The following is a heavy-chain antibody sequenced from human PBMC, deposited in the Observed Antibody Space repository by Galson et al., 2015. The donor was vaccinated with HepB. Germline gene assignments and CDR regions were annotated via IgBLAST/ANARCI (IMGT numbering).Heavy chain of an antibody. V-gene: IGHV3-30*04. D-gene: IGHD2-2*01. Sequence: SLRLSCAASGFTFSSYAMHWVRQAPGKGLEWVAVISYDGSNKYYADSVKGRFTISRDNSKNTLYLQMNSLRAEDTAVYYCAREGCSSTSCHPGDYWGQGTLVTVSS. J-gene: IGHJ4*02. CDR3: AREGCSSTSCHPGDY. CDR1: GFTFSSYA. CDR2: ISYDGSNK.